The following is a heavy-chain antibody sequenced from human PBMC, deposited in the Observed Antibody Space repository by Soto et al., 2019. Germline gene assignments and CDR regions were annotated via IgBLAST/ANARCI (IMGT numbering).Heavy chain of an antibody. J-gene: IGHJ4*02. CDR1: GFTFSSYG. D-gene: IGHD6-19*01. Sequence: QVQLVESGGGVVQPGRSLRLSCAASGFTFSSYGMHWVRQAPGKGLEWVAVIWYDGSNKYYADSVKGRFTISRDNSKNTLYLQMNSLRAEDTAVYYCARDLGSATAVAVDYWGQGTLVTVCS. CDR3: ARDLGSATAVAVDY. CDR2: IWYDGSNK. V-gene: IGHV3-33*01.